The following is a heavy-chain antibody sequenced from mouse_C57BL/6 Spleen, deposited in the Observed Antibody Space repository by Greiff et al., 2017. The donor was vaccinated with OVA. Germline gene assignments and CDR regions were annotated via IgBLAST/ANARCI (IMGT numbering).Heavy chain of an antibody. CDR1: GYTFTSYD. V-gene: IGHV1-85*01. J-gene: IGHJ4*01. CDR3: ARNPPYYYGSSYMDY. Sequence: QVQLKESGPELVKPGASVKLSCKASGYTFTSYDLNWVKQRPGQGLEWIGWIYPRDGSTKYNEKFKGKATLTVDTSSSTAYMELHSLTSEDSAVYFCARNPPYYYGSSYMDYWGQGTSVTVSS. D-gene: IGHD1-1*01. CDR2: IYPRDGST.